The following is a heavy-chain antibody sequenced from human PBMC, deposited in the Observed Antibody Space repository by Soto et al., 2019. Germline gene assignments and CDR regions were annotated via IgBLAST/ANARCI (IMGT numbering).Heavy chain of an antibody. J-gene: IGHJ3*02. CDR1: GGSFITYY. D-gene: IGHD3-9*01. Sequence: SSETLSLTCVVSGGSFITYYYNWIRQSPGKGLEWIGEINHSGSNNYSPSLKSRVTMSLDTSKNQFSLKLTSVTAADTAVYYCARGGSNDWQVAFDIWGQGTMVT. CDR2: INHSGSN. V-gene: IGHV4-34*01. CDR3: ARGGSNDWQVAFDI.